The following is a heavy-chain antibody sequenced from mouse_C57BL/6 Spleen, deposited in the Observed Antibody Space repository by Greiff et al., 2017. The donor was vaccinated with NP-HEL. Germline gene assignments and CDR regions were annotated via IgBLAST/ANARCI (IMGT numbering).Heavy chain of an antibody. Sequence: QVQLQQSGAELVRPGASVTLSCKASGYKFTDYEMHWVKQTPVHGLEWIGAIDPETGGTAYTQKFKGKAILTADKSSSTAYMELRSLTSEDSAVYYCTRFLAYWGQGTLVTVSA. CDR2: IDPETGGT. V-gene: IGHV1-15*01. CDR1: GYKFTDYE. J-gene: IGHJ3*01. CDR3: TRFLAY.